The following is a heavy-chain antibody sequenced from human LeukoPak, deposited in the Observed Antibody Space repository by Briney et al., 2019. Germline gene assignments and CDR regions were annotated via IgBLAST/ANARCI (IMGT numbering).Heavy chain of an antibody. V-gene: IGHV4-59*12. J-gene: IGHJ6*03. D-gene: IGHD1-26*01. CDR2: IYFTGSS. Sequence: SETLSLTCTVSGGSISSFYWSWIRQTPGKGLEWIGHIYFTGSSDLNPTLKSRFSISIDTSKNQFSLNLNSVTAADTAVYYCARESPSGSYCYYCYYMDLWGKGTTVTVSS. CDR1: GGSISSFY. CDR3: ARESPSGSYCYYCYYMDL.